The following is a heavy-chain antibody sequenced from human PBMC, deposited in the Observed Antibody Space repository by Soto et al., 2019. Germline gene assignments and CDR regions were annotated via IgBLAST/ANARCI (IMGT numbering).Heavy chain of an antibody. CDR3: GRRYCGINICHNWFDI. J-gene: IGHJ5*02. CDR1: GYIFTDYY. CDR2: INPNSGGT. Sequence: ASVKVSCKASGYIFTDYYMNWVGQDPGQGLEWMGGINPNSGGTNYEQKFQGRVTMNTEKTINTGYMELSSLTSDATAVSYCGRRYCGINICHNWFDIGGQGTLVTVSS. V-gene: IGHV1-2*02. D-gene: IGHD2-21*01.